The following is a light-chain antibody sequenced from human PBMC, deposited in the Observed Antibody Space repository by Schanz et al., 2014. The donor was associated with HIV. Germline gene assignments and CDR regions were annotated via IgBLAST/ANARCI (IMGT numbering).Light chain of an antibody. CDR1: SSNIGADYY. CDR3: AAWDDSLKGPM. V-gene: IGLV1-40*01. J-gene: IGLJ3*02. Sequence: QSVLTQPPSVSGAPGQRVTISCAGSSSNIGADYYVHWYQQLPGTAPKLIITDNNIRPSGVPDRFSGSKSGTSASLAISGLQSEDEADYHCAAWDDSLKGPMFGGGTKLTVL. CDR2: DNN.